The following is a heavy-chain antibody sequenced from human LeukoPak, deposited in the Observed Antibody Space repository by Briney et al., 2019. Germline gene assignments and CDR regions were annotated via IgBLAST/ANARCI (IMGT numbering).Heavy chain of an antibody. V-gene: IGHV3-23*01. CDR2: ISGSGGST. J-gene: IGHJ5*02. CDR1: GFTFSSYV. D-gene: IGHD6-19*01. Sequence: GGSLRLSCAASGFTFSSYVMSWVRQAPGKGLEWVSAISGSGGSTYYADSVKGRFTISRDNSKNTLYLQMNSLRAEDTAVYYCAASGYSSGWYYHWGQGTLVTVSS. CDR3: AASGYSSGWYYH.